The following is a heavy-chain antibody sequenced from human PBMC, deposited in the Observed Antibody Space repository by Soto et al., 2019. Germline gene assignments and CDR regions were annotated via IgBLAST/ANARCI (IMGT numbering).Heavy chain of an antibody. CDR2: IGGSGGDT. D-gene: IGHD2-2*01. V-gene: IGHV3-23*01. Sequence: EVQLLAAGGGLVQPGWSLRLYCAASGFPFSSYAMSWVRQAPGKGLEWVSAIGGSGGDTFYADSVKCRFTVSRDNAENTRSLQLNSPRVENTAIDYGARSTSRGRADSWGQGTLVTVSS. CDR3: ARSTSRGRADS. J-gene: IGHJ5*01. CDR1: GFPFSSYA.